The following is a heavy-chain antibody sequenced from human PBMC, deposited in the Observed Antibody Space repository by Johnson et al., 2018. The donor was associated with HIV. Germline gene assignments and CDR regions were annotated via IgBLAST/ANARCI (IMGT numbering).Heavy chain of an antibody. J-gene: IGHJ3*02. CDR3: ARGDAFDI. CDR2: ISSNGGST. V-gene: IGHV3-64*01. Sequence: EKLVESGGGFVQPGRSLRLSCAASGFTFDDYAMHWVRQAPGTGLEWVSGISSNGGSTYYANSVKGRFTISRDNSKNTLYLQMGSLRAEDMAVYYCARGDAFDIWGQGTMVTVSS. CDR1: GFTFDDYA.